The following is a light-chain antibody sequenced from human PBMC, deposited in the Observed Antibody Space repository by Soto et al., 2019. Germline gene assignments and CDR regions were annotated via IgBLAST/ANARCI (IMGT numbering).Light chain of an antibody. V-gene: IGLV1-40*01. J-gene: IGLJ3*02. CDR2: GNS. Sequence: QPVLTQPPSVSGAPGQRVTMSCTGSSSNIAAGYDVHWYQQLPGTAPKLLVYGNSHRPSGVPDRFSGSKSGTSASLAITGLQPEDEADYYCQSYDSALSGWVFGGGTKLTVL. CDR1: SSNIAAGYD. CDR3: QSYDSALSGWV.